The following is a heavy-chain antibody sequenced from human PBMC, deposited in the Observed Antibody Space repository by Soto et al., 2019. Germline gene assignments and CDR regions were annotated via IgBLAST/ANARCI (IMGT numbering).Heavy chain of an antibody. CDR2: ISGSGGST. Sequence: GGSLRLSCAASGFTFSSYAMSWVRQAPGKGLEWVSAISGSGGSTYYADSVKGRFTISRDNSKNTLYLQMNSLRAEDTAVYYCAKDVRYYGSGSYFTDWGQGTLVTVSS. CDR1: GFTFSSYA. V-gene: IGHV3-23*01. D-gene: IGHD3-10*01. J-gene: IGHJ4*02. CDR3: AKDVRYYGSGSYFTD.